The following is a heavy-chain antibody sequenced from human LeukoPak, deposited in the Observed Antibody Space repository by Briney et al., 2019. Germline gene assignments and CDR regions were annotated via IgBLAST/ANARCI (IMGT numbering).Heavy chain of an antibody. D-gene: IGHD2-2*01. Sequence: ASVKVSCKVSGYTLTELSMHWVRQAPGKGLEWMGGFDPEDGETIYAQKFQGRVTMTGDTSTDTAYMELSSLRSEDTAVYYCATLGYCSSTSCYGGGAFDIWGQGTMVTVSS. CDR1: GYTLTELS. V-gene: IGHV1-24*01. CDR2: FDPEDGET. CDR3: ATLGYCSSTSCYGGGAFDI. J-gene: IGHJ3*02.